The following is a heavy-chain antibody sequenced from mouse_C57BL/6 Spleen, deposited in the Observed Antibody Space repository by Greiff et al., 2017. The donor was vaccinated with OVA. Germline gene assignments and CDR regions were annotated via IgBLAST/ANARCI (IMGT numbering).Heavy chain of an antibody. CDR3: ARSLFITTVVATFPYYFDY. J-gene: IGHJ2*01. CDR1: GYTFTSYG. V-gene: IGHV1-81*01. CDR2: IYPRSGNT. D-gene: IGHD1-1*01. Sequence: VQLQQSGAELARPGASVKLSCKASGYTFTSYGISWVKQRTGQGLEWIGEIYPRSGNTYYNEKFKGKATLTADKSSSTAYMELRSLTSEDSAVYFCARSLFITTVVATFPYYFDYWGQGTTLTVSS.